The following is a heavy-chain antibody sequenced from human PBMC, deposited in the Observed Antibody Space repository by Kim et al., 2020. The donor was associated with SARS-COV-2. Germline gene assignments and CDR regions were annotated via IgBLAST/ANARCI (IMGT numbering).Heavy chain of an antibody. CDR3: AKPAGGSGPGGNAFDI. V-gene: IGHV3-33*03. Sequence: GGSLRLSCAESGFTVSSYGMHWVRQAPGKGLEWVAVIWYDGSNKYYADSVKGRFTISRDKSKNTLYLQMNSLRAEDTAVYYCAKPAGGSGPGGNAFDIWGPGTMVTVSS. CDR1: GFTVSSYG. J-gene: IGHJ3*02. D-gene: IGHD6-19*01. CDR2: IWYDGSNK.